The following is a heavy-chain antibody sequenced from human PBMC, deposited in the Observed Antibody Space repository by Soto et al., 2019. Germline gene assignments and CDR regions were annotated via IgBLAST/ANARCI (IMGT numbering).Heavy chain of an antibody. CDR2: ISGSGGST. CDR1: GFTFSSYA. D-gene: IGHD2-2*01. V-gene: IGHV3-23*01. J-gene: IGHJ4*02. Sequence: EVQLLESGGGLVQPGGSLRLSCAASGFTFSSYAMSWVRQAPGKGLEWGSAISGSGGSTYYADSVKGRFTISRDNSKNPLYLQMNSLRAEDTAVYYCAKGRGYCMSTSCYVGSDYWGQGTLVTVSS. CDR3: AKGRGYCMSTSCYVGSDY.